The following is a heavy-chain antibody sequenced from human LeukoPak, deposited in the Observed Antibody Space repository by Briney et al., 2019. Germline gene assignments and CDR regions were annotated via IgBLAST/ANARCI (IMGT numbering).Heavy chain of an antibody. V-gene: IGHV3-23*01. J-gene: IGHJ4*02. D-gene: IGHD1-1*01. CDR1: GFTFSGYV. Sequence: PGGSLRLSCAASGFTFSGYVMSWVRQAPGKGLEWVSAISGSGATTYYADSVKGRFTISRDNSKNTLYLHMNSLRAEDTAVYYCAKRVSGTTFYWGQGTLVTVSS. CDR3: AKRVSGTTFY. CDR2: ISGSGATT.